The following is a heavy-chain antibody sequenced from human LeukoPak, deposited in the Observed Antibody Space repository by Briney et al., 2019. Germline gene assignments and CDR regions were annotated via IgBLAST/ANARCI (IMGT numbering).Heavy chain of an antibody. CDR2: IIPIFGTA. CDR3: ARGCSSTSCNRGFDY. J-gene: IGHJ4*02. Sequence: SVKVSCKASGGTFSSYAISWVRQAPGQGLEWMGGIIPIFGTANYAQKFQGRVTITADKSTSTAYMELSSLRSEDTAVYYCARGCSSTSCNRGFDYWGQGTLVTVSS. V-gene: IGHV1-69*06. CDR1: GGTFSSYA. D-gene: IGHD2-2*01.